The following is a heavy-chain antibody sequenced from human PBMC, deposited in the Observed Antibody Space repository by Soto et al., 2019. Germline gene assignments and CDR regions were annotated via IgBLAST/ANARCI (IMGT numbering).Heavy chain of an antibody. J-gene: IGHJ3*02. Sequence: HPGESLRLSCAASGFTFSSYGMHWVRQAPGKGLEWVAVRWYDGSNKYYADPVKGRFTISRDNSKNTLYLQMNSLRAEDTAVYYCARDGHLITIYTAGDAFDIWGQGTMVTVSS. V-gene: IGHV3-33*01. CDR2: RWYDGSNK. CDR1: GFTFSSYG. D-gene: IGHD3-3*01. CDR3: ARDGHLITIYTAGDAFDI.